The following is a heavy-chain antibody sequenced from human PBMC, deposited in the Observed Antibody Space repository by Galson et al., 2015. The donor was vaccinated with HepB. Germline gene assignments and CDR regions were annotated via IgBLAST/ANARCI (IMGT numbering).Heavy chain of an antibody. CDR1: GDSVSSNSVA. J-gene: IGHJ3*02. D-gene: IGHD1-26*01. CDR2: TYYRSKWYY. V-gene: IGHV6-1*01. CDR3: ARDRGSSGFDI. Sequence: CAISGDSVSSNSVAWNWIRQSPSRGLEWLGKTYYRSKWYYDYAVSVKSRITINPDTSKNQFSLQLNSVTPEDTAVYYCARDRGSSGFDIWGQGTMVTVSS.